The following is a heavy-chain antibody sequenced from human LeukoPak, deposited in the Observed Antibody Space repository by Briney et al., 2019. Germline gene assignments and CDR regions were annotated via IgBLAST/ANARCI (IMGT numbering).Heavy chain of an antibody. V-gene: IGHV1-18*01. J-gene: IGHJ6*02. CDR3: ARGPGGGYNYGSYYYGMDV. Sequence: ASVKVSCKASGYTFTSYGISWVRQAPGQGLEWMGWISAYNGNTNYAQKLQGRVTMTTDTSTSTAYMELRSLRSDDTAVYYCARGPGGGYNYGSYYYGMDVWGQGTTVTVSS. D-gene: IGHD5-18*01. CDR2: ISAYNGNT. CDR1: GYTFTSYG.